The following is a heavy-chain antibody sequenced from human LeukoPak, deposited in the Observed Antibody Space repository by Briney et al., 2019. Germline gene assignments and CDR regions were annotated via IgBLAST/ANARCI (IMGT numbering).Heavy chain of an antibody. J-gene: IGHJ4*02. D-gene: IGHD3-3*01. CDR1: GFTFSYAW. Sequence: GGSLRLSCAASGFTFSYAWMNWVRQAPGKGLEWVSAISGGGGSTYYADAVKGRFTISRDTSKNTLYLQMNSLRAEDTAVYYCAKELLSAESFWGQGTLVTVSS. CDR2: ISGGGGST. V-gene: IGHV3-23*01. CDR3: AKELLSAESF.